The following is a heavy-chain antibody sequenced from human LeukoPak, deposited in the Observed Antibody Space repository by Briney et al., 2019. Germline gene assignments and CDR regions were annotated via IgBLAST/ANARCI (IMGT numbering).Heavy chain of an antibody. Sequence: GGYLRLSCAASGFTVSSNYMSWVRQAPGKGLEWVSVIYSGGSTYYADSVKGRFTISRDNSKNTLYLQMNSLRAEDTAVYYCARDLTGTNYYYMDVWGKGTTVTVSS. V-gene: IGHV3-53*01. CDR3: ARDLTGTNYYYMDV. CDR2: IYSGGST. D-gene: IGHD1-1*01. CDR1: GFTVSSNY. J-gene: IGHJ6*03.